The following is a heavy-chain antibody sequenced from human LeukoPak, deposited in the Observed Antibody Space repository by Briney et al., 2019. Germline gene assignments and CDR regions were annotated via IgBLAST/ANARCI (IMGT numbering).Heavy chain of an antibody. CDR2: INHSGST. CDR1: GGSFSGYY. V-gene: IGHV4-34*01. CDR3: ARDDYSNSYWYFNL. D-gene: IGHD4-11*01. J-gene: IGHJ2*01. Sequence: SETLSLTCAVYGGSFSGYYWSWIRQPPGKGLEWIGEINHSGSTNYNPSLKSRVTMSVDTSKSQFSLKLKSVTAADTAVYYCARDDYSNSYWYFNLWGRGTLVTVSS.